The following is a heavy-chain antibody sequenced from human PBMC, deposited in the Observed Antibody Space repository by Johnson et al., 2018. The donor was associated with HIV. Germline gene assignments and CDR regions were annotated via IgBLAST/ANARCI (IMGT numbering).Heavy chain of an antibody. CDR3: ARDRVYSGSYYSGAFDI. CDR1: GFSFDDYG. D-gene: IGHD1-26*01. CDR2: IDWNGGST. Sequence: VQLVESGGGVVRPGGSLKLSCAASGFSFDDYGMSWVRQPPGKGLEWVSGIDWNGGSTSYADSVRGRFTISRDNAKKSLYLQMNGLRAEDTAVYYCARDRVYSGSYYSGAFDIWGPGTMVTVSS. J-gene: IGHJ3*02. V-gene: IGHV3-20*04.